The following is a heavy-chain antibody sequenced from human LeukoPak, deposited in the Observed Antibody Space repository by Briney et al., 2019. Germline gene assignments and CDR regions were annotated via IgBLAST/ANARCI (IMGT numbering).Heavy chain of an antibody. V-gene: IGHV3-33*01. J-gene: IGHJ3*02. D-gene: IGHD3-3*01. CDR3: ARELLRFLEWGGAFDI. CDR2: IWFDGSEK. Sequence: GGSLRLSCAASGFAFSDYGMHWVRQAPGKGLEWVAVIWFDGSEKYYADSVKGRFTISRDNSKNTLYLQMNSLRAEDTAVYYCARELLRFLEWGGAFDIWGQGTMVTVSS. CDR1: GFAFSDYG.